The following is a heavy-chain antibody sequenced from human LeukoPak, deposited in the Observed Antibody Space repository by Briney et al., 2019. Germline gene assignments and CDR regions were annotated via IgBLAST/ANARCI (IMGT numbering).Heavy chain of an antibody. CDR1: GFTFSTYT. CDR2: ISSSSDYI. D-gene: IGHD3-3*01. Sequence: GGSLRLSCAASGFTFSTYTMNWVRQAPGKGLEWVSSISSSSDYIYYADSVKGRFTISRDNAKNSLYLQMNSLRAEDTAVYYCAKGTVGITIFGVGLFFDYWGQGTLVTVSS. CDR3: AKGTVGITIFGVGLFFDY. J-gene: IGHJ4*02. V-gene: IGHV3-21*04.